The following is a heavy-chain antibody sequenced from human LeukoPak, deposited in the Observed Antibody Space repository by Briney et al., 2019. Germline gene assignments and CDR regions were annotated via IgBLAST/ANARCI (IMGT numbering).Heavy chain of an antibody. D-gene: IGHD1-26*01. Sequence: PGGSLRLSCAASGFTFSSYAMSWVRQAPGKGLEWVSAISGSGGSTYYADSVKGRFTISRDNSKNTLYLQMNSLRAEDTAVYYCAKDSKQEVGATEGFDYWGQGTLVTVSS. CDR2: ISGSGGST. CDR3: AKDSKQEVGATEGFDY. J-gene: IGHJ4*02. V-gene: IGHV3-23*01. CDR1: GFTFSSYA.